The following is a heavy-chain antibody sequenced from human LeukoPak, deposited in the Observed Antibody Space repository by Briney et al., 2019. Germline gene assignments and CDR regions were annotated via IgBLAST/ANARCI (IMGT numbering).Heavy chain of an antibody. CDR1: GFTFDDYA. V-gene: IGHV3-9*01. CDR2: ISWNSGSI. D-gene: IGHD6-13*01. Sequence: QSGGSLRLSCAASGFTFDDYAMHWVRQAPGKGLEWVSGISWNSGSIGYADSVKGRFTISRDNAKNSLYLQMNSLRAEDTALYYCAKDSEVAAAGTIVWYFDLWGRGTLVTVSS. CDR3: AKDSEVAAAGTIVWYFDL. J-gene: IGHJ2*01.